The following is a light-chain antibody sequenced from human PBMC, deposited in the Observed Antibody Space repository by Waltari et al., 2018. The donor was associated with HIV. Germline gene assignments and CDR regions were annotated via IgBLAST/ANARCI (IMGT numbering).Light chain of an antibody. Sequence: QSVLTQPPSASGTPGQWVTISCSGSSSNIGSNYVYWYQRLPGPAPKLLIYKNNQRPSGVPDRFSGSKSGTSASLAISGLRSEDEADYYCASWDDSLTGQVVFGGGTKLTVL. CDR1: SSNIGSNY. CDR3: ASWDDSLTGQVV. CDR2: KNN. V-gene: IGLV1-47*01. J-gene: IGLJ2*01.